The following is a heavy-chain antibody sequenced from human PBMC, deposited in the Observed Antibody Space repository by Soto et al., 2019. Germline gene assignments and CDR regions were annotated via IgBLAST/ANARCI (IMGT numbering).Heavy chain of an antibody. Sequence: QVQLQESGPGLVEPSETLSLTCTVSGGSISSYYWSWIRQPAGKGLEWIGRIYTSGSTNYNPSLKSRVTMSVDTSKNQFSVKLSSVTAADTAVYYCARGSIVGATRVFDYWGQGTLVTVSS. J-gene: IGHJ4*02. CDR2: IYTSGST. V-gene: IGHV4-4*07. CDR1: GGSISSYY. CDR3: ARGSIVGATRVFDY. D-gene: IGHD1-26*01.